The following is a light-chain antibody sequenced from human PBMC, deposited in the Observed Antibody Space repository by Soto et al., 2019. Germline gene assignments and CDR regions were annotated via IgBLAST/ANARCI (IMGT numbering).Light chain of an antibody. V-gene: IGLV6-57*03. CDR2: EDN. CDR3: QSYDSSNQGVV. Sequence: NFMLTQPHSVSESPGKTVTISCTRSSGSIASNYVQWYQQRPGSAPTTVIYEDNQRPSGVPDRFSGSLDSSSNSASLTISGLKTEDEADYYCQSYDSSNQGVVFGGGTKLTVL. J-gene: IGLJ2*01. CDR1: SGSIASNY.